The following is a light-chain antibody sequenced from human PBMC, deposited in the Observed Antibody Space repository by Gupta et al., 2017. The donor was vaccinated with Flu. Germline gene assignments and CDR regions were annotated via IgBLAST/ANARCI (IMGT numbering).Light chain of an antibody. Sequence: PSTLSASGGDEVTITCRASQNIGSWLAWYQQKPGKAPKLLIYKASDLEKGVPSRFSGSGSGTEFTLTISSLQPEDFATYFCQQDNNFSWTFGQGTKVEI. CDR2: KAS. CDR1: QNIGSW. V-gene: IGKV1-5*03. J-gene: IGKJ1*01. CDR3: QQDNNFSWT.